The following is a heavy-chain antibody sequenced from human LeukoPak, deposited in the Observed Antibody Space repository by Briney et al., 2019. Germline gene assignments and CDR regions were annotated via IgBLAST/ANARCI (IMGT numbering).Heavy chain of an antibody. CDR2: IRGSGDNT. CDR3: AKNMGPEYYYGMDV. V-gene: IGHV3-23*01. CDR1: GFTFSSCA. D-gene: IGHD2/OR15-2a*01. J-gene: IGHJ6*02. Sequence: GGSLRLSCAASGFTFSSCAMNWVRQAPGRGLEWVSAIRGSGDNTYYADSVRGRSTISRDNSKSTLYLQMNSLRAEDTAIYYCAKNMGPEYYYGMDVWGQGTTVTVSS.